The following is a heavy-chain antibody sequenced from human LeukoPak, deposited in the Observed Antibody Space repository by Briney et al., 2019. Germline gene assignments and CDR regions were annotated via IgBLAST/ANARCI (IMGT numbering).Heavy chain of an antibody. Sequence: GGSLRLSCAASGFTFSSYGMHWVRQAPGKGLEWVAVISYDGSNKYYADSVKGRFTISRDNFKNTLYLQMNSLRAEDTAVYYCAKDVSGWYTGYYYYGMDVWGQGTTVTVSS. CDR3: AKDVSGWYTGYYYYGMDV. D-gene: IGHD6-19*01. V-gene: IGHV3-30*18. J-gene: IGHJ6*02. CDR2: ISYDGSNK. CDR1: GFTFSSYG.